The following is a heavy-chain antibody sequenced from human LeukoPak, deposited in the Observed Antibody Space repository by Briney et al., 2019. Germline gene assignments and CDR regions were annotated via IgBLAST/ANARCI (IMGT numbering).Heavy chain of an antibody. Sequence: PGGSLRLSCAASGFTFSSYAMSWVRQAPGKGLEWVAVISYDGSNKYYADSVKGRFTISRDNSNSKNTLYLQMNSLRVEDTAVYYCARDGATGRYYPLNWGQGTLVTVSS. V-gene: IGHV3-30*03. CDR3: ARDGATGRYYPLN. D-gene: IGHD1-26*01. CDR1: GFTFSSYA. CDR2: ISYDGSNK. J-gene: IGHJ1*01.